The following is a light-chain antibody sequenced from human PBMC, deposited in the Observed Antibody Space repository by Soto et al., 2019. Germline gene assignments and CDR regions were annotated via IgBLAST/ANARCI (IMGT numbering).Light chain of an antibody. V-gene: IGLV2-14*01. CDR2: DVS. CDR1: SSDVGGYNY. CDR3: NSYTSSSTVI. Sequence: QSALTQPASVSGSPGQSITISCTGTSSDVGGYNYVSWYQQHPGKAPKLMIYDVSIRPSGVSYRFSSSKSGNTASLTISGLQAEDEADYYCNSYTSSSTVIFGGGTKLTVL. J-gene: IGLJ2*01.